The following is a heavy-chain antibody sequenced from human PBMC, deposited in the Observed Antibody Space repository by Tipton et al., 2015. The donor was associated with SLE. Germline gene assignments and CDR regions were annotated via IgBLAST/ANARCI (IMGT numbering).Heavy chain of an antibody. CDR1: GFSFSNYA. V-gene: IGHV3-30*02. J-gene: IGHJ4*02. D-gene: IGHD6-6*01. CDR3: ARVRLG. Sequence: SLRLSCAASGFSFSNYAMHWVRQAPGKGLDWVAFIRYDGSVKEYADSVKGRFIISRDDSKNSLYLQMNSLRAEDTAVYYCARVRLGWGQGTLVTVSS. CDR2: IRYDGSVK.